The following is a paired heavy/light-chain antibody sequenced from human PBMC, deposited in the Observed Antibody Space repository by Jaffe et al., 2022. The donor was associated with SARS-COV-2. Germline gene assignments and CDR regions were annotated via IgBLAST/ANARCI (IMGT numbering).Heavy chain of an antibody. CDR3: VRIGYTNWSLDD. CDR1: GFTFKNYW. J-gene: IGHJ4*02. CDR2: INQGGRVQ. D-gene: IGHD1-1*01. Sequence: EVQLVESGGSVVQSGGSLRLSCKASGFTFKNYWMSWVRQAPGKGLEWVAAINQGGRVQYLVDSVKGRFTISRDDAKNSLYLQMNSLRGEDTALYYCVRIGYTNWSLDDWGQGTLATVSS. V-gene: IGHV3-7*01.
Light chain of an antibody. CDR3: GAWDNSLTLVV. CDR2: DNN. Sequence: QSALTQPPSVSAAPGQKVSISCSGSTFNIGNNYVSWYQHLPGRGPKILIYDNNKRPSGIPDRFSGSKSGTSATLDITGLQTGDEADYYCGAWDNSLTLVVFGGGTKLTVL. CDR1: TFNIGNNY. V-gene: IGLV1-51*01. J-gene: IGLJ2*01.